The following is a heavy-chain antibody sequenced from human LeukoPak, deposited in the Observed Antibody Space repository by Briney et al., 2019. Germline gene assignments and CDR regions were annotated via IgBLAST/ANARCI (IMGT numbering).Heavy chain of an antibody. J-gene: IGHJ4*02. Sequence: PSETLSLTCTVSGGSISSYYWNWIRQPAGKGLEWIGRIYTSGSTNYNPSLKSRVTMSVDTSKNQFSLKLSSVTATDTAVYYCARRGYSGYDPFDYWGQGTLVTVSS. CDR2: IYTSGST. CDR3: ARRGYSGYDPFDY. D-gene: IGHD5-12*01. V-gene: IGHV4-4*07. CDR1: GGSISSYY.